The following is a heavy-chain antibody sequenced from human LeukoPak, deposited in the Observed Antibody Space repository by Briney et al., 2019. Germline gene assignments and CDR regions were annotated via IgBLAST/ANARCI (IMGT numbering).Heavy chain of an antibody. Sequence: SETLSLTCTVSGGSISSGDYYWSWIRQPPGKGLEWIGYIYYSGSTYYNPSLKSRVTISVHTSKNQFSLKLSSVTAADTAVYYCARGLQLWLPSYYYYMDVWGKGTTVTVSS. CDR1: GGSISSGDYY. V-gene: IGHV4-30-4*08. CDR2: IYYSGST. CDR3: ARGLQLWLPSYYYYMDV. J-gene: IGHJ6*03. D-gene: IGHD5-18*01.